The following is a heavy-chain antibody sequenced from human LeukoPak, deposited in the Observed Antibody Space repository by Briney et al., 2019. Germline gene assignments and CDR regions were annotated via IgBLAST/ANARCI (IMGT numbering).Heavy chain of an antibody. D-gene: IGHD4-17*01. Sequence: PGGSLRLSCAASGFTFSSYWMNWARQAPGKGLEWVASINHNGNVNYYVDSVKGRFTISRDNAKNSLYLQMNSLRAEDTAVYYCARVQGQTTVTYYYYYYGMDVWGQGTTVTVSS. CDR2: INHNGNVN. J-gene: IGHJ6*02. CDR1: GFTFSSYW. CDR3: ARVQGQTTVTYYYYYYGMDV. V-gene: IGHV3-7*03.